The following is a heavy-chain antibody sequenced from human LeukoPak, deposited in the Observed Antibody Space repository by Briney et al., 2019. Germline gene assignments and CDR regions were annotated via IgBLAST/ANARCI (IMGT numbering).Heavy chain of an antibody. Sequence: PGRSLRLSCAASGFTFSSYSMNWVRQAPGKGLEWVSCISSSSSYIYYADSVKGRFTISRDNAKNSLYLQMNSLRAEDTAVYYCARVGGVGLYSTSSSSFYYYMDVWGKGTTVTVSS. D-gene: IGHD6-6*01. CDR3: ARVGGVGLYSTSSSSFYYYMDV. J-gene: IGHJ6*03. CDR1: GFTFSSYS. CDR2: ISSSSSYI. V-gene: IGHV3-21*01.